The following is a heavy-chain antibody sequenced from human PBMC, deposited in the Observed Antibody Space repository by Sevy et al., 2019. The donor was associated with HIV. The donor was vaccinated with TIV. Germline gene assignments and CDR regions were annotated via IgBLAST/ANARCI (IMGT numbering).Heavy chain of an antibody. D-gene: IGHD4-17*01. CDR2: ISGSGGST. J-gene: IGHJ3*02. CDR1: GFTFSSYA. V-gene: IGHV3-23*01. CDR3: ASKGYGGIIVFDAFDI. Sequence: GGSLRLSCAASGFTFSSYAMSWVRQAPGKGLEWVSAISGSGGSTYYADSVKGRFTISRDNSKNTLYLQMNSLRPEDTAVYYCASKGYGGIIVFDAFDIWGQGTMVTVSS.